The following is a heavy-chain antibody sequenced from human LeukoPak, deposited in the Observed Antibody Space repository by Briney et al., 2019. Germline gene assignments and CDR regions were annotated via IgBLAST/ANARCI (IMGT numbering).Heavy chain of an antibody. D-gene: IGHD4-17*01. CDR2: ISYIGST. J-gene: IGHJ3*02. CDR1: GGSISSHY. Sequence: PSETLSLTCTVSGGSISSHYWTWIRQPPGKGLEWIGYISYIGSTNYNPSLKSRVTISVDTSKNQFPLKLSSVTAADAAVYFCARDPTTVTKGLDIWSRGTMVTVSS. V-gene: IGHV4-59*11. CDR3: ARDPTTVTKGLDI.